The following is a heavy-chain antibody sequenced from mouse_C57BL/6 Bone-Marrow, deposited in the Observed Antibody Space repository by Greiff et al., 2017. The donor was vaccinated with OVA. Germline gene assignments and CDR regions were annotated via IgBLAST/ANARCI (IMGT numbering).Heavy chain of an antibody. J-gene: IGHJ2*01. CDR3: ARWILRSPYFDD. CDR1: GYAFSSYW. Sequence: QVQLQQSGAELVKPGASVKISCKASGYAFSSYWMNWVKQRPGKGLEWIGQIYPGDGDTNYNGKFKGKATLTADKSSRPAYMQLSSLTSEDSAVYFCARWILRSPYFDDWGQGTTLTVSS. V-gene: IGHV1-80*01. CDR2: IYPGDGDT. D-gene: IGHD1-1*01.